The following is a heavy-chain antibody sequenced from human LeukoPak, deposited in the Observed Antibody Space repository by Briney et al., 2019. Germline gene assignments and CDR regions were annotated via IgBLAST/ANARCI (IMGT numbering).Heavy chain of an antibody. J-gene: IGHJ4*02. D-gene: IGHD1-26*01. CDR1: GYSISSGYQ. CDR3: ARDRTSGSFSI. CDR2: IYHSGNT. V-gene: IGHV4-38-2*02. Sequence: PSETLSLTCAVSGYSISSGYQWGWIRQPPGKALEWIGNIYHSGNTYYNPSLKSRVTISLDTSKNQFSLKASSVAATDTAVYYCARDRTSGSFSIWGLGTLVTVSS.